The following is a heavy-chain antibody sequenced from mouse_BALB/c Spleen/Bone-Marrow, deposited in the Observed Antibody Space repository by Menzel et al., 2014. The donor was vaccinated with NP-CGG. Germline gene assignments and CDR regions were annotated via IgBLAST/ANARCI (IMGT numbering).Heavy chain of an antibody. CDR2: ITSVGVYT. J-gene: IGHJ4*01. CDR1: GFTFSSYT. Sequence: EVKLEESGGGLVKPGGSLKLSCAASGFTFSSYTMSWVRQTPEKRLEWVATITSVGVYTYYPDSVKGRSTISRDNAKNTLYLQMSSLKSEDTAMYYCTRDLYDGYSYYAMDYWGQGTSVTVSS. CDR3: TRDLYDGYSYYAMDY. D-gene: IGHD2-3*01. V-gene: IGHV5-6-4*01.